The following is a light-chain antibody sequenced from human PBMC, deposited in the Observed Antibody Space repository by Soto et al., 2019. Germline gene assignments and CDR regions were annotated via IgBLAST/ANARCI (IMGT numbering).Light chain of an antibody. CDR2: SNN. J-gene: IGLJ1*01. CDR1: SSNIGGNS. V-gene: IGLV1-47*02. Sequence: QSVMTQPPSVSAAPGQRVTISCSGSSSNIGGNSVSWYQQLPGTAPKLLIYSNNQRPSGVPDRFSGSKSGTSASLAISGLRSEDEANYYCVAWDDSLSGLVFGTGTKLTVL. CDR3: VAWDDSLSGLV.